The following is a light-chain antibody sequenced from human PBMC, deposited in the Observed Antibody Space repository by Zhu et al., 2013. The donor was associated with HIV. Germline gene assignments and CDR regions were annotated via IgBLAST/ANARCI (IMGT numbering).Light chain of an antibody. V-gene: IGLV2-14*01. J-gene: IGLJ1*01. CDR2: EVN. CDR3: CSYTTTKTLV. CDR1: DSDIGGYKY. Sequence: QSALTQPASVSGSPGQSITISCIGTDSDIGGYKYVSWYQQHPGKAPQLLLYEVNNRPSGVSNRFSGSKSGNTASLTISGLQPEDEADYYCCSYTTTKTLVFGTGTRVTV.